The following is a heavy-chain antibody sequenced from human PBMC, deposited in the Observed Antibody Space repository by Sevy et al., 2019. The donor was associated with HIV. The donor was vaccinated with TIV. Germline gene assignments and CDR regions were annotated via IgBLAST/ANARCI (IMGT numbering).Heavy chain of an antibody. CDR3: ARHCSGGSCYSLLPHYYYGMDV. D-gene: IGHD2-15*01. CDR2: IKEDGSER. Sequence: GGSLRLSCAASGFTFNMYWMTWVRQAPGKGLEWVANIKEDGSERNYLDSVKGRFTISKDNAKESLDLQINSLRAEDTAVYYCARHCSGGSCYSLLPHYYYGMDVWGQGTTVTVSS. J-gene: IGHJ6*02. CDR1: GFTFNMYW. V-gene: IGHV3-7*01.